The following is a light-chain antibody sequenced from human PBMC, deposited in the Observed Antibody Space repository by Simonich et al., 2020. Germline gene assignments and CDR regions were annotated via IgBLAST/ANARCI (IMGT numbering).Light chain of an antibody. CDR1: SSDVGGYNY. Sequence: QSALTQPASVSGSPGQSIPISCTGTSSDVGGYNYVSWYQQHPGKAPQLMLYDVSKRPSGVSNRSSGSKSGNTASLTISGLQAEDEADYYCSSYTSSSFWVFGGGTKLTVL. V-gene: IGLV2-14*01. CDR2: DVS. CDR3: SSYTSSSFWV. J-gene: IGLJ3*02.